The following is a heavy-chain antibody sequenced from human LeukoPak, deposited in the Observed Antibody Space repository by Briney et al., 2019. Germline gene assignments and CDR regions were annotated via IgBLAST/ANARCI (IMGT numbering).Heavy chain of an antibody. CDR3: ARDMEGGRSPSENWFDP. CDR2: INHSGST. J-gene: IGHJ5*02. D-gene: IGHD1-14*01. Sequence: SETLSLTCTASGGSISSYYWSWIRQPPGKGLEWIGEINHSGSTNYNPSLKSRVTISVDTSKNQFSLKLSSVTAADTAVYYCARDMEGGRSPSENWFDPWGQGTLVTVSS. V-gene: IGHV4-34*01. CDR1: GGSISSYY.